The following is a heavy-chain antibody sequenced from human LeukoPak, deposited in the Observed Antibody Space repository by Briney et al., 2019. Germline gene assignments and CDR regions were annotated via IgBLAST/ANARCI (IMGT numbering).Heavy chain of an antibody. CDR3: ARGPVATFYYFDY. Sequence: KPSETLSLTCAVYGGSFSGYYWSWIRQPPGKGLEWIGEINHSGSTNYNPSLKSRVTISVDTSKNQFSLKLSSVTAADTAVYYCARGPVATFYYFDYWGQGTLVTVSS. CDR1: GGSFSGYY. J-gene: IGHJ4*02. D-gene: IGHD1-1*01. V-gene: IGHV4-34*01. CDR2: INHSGST.